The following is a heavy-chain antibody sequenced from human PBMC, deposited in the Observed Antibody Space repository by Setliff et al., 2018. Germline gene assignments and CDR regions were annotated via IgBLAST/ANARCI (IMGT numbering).Heavy chain of an antibody. Sequence: AGGSLRLSCAASGFTFSSHWMHWVRQGPGKGPVWVSRINSDGSRTDYADSVKGRFTISRDNAKNTLYLQMNSLRAEDTAVYYCARDQGSYGYRAFDFWGQGTLVTVSS. V-gene: IGHV3-74*01. CDR1: GFTFSSHW. J-gene: IGHJ4*02. CDR2: INSDGSRT. D-gene: IGHD5-18*01. CDR3: ARDQGSYGYRAFDF.